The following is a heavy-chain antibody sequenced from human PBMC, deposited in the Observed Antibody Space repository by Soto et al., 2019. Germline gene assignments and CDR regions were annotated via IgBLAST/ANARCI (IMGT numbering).Heavy chain of an antibody. CDR2: IYYSGST. D-gene: IGHD3-9*01. V-gene: IGHV4-39*06. CDR3: ARRSYDILTGYRFFDY. CDR1: GGSISGSSYY. Sequence: SETLSLTCTVSGGSISGSSYYWAWLRQSPGKGLEWIASIYYSGSTYYSPSLKSRVTISVDTTKNQFPLKLSSVTAADTAVYYCARRSYDILTGYRFFDYWGQGTLVTVSS. J-gene: IGHJ4*02.